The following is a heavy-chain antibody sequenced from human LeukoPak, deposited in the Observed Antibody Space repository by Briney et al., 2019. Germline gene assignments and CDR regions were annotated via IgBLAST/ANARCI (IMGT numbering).Heavy chain of an antibody. CDR2: ISGYNGNT. J-gene: IGHJ5*02. CDR3: ARDEARYSRGYYPNWFDP. V-gene: IGHV1-18*01. Sequence: VASVKVSCKASGYTFTSYGISWVRQAPGQGLEWMGWISGYNGNTHYAQNLQGRVTMTTDTSTSTAYMEVRSLRFDDTAAYYCARDEARYSRGYYPNWFDPWGQGTLVTVSS. D-gene: IGHD3-22*01. CDR1: GYTFTSYG.